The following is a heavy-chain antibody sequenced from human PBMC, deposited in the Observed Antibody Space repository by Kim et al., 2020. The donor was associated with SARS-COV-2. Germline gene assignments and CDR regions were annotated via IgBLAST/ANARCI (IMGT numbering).Heavy chain of an antibody. CDR3: ARSRRLGGFDY. J-gene: IGHJ4*02. V-gene: IGHV4-34*01. CDR1: GGSFSGYY. CDR2: INHSGST. D-gene: IGHD3-10*01. Sequence: SETLSLTCAVYGGSFSGYYWSWIRQPPGKGLEWIGEINHSGSTNYNPSLKSRVTISVDTSKNQFSLKLSSVTAADTAVYYCARSRRLGGFDYWGQGTLVTVSS.